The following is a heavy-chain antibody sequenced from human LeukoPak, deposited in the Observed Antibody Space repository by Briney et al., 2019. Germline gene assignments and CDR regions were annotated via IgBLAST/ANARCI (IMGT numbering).Heavy chain of an antibody. J-gene: IGHJ4*02. CDR1: GFTFSNYW. V-gene: IGHV3-7*02. Sequence: GGSLRLSCAAPGFTFSNYWMNWVRQAPGKGLEWVANIKQDGSEKYYVDSVKGRFTISRDNAKNSLYLQMNSLRAEDTAMYYCAAGSSVDYWGQGTLVTVSS. CDR3: AAGSSVDY. D-gene: IGHD3-10*01. CDR2: IKQDGSEK.